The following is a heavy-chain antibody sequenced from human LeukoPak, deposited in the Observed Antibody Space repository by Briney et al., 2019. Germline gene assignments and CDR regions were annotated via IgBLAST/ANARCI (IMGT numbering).Heavy chain of an antibody. J-gene: IGHJ4*02. CDR3: VSAYCSGGSCYFPFDY. CDR1: GGSISSSSYY. V-gene: IGHV4-39*01. Sequence: SETLSLTCTVSGGSISSSSYYWGWNRQPQGKGLEWIVIIYYRGSTYYTPSLNSRVTLSVATSKNQFSLKLSSVTAADTAVYYCVSAYCSGGSCYFPFDYWGQGTLVTVSS. D-gene: IGHD2-15*01. CDR2: IYYRGST.